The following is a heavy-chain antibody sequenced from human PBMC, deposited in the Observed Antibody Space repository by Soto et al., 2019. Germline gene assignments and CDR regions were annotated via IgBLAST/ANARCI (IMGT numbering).Heavy chain of an antibody. CDR2: INHSGST. Sequence: QVQLQQWGAGLLKPSETLSLTCAVYGGSFSGYYWSWIRQPPGKGLECIGEINHSGSTNYNPSLKSRVTISVDTSKNQFSLKLSSVTAADTAVYYCARGRTIFYCSGGSCYLGWFDPWGQGTLVTVSS. V-gene: IGHV4-34*01. D-gene: IGHD2-15*01. CDR1: GGSFSGYY. J-gene: IGHJ5*02. CDR3: ARGRTIFYCSGGSCYLGWFDP.